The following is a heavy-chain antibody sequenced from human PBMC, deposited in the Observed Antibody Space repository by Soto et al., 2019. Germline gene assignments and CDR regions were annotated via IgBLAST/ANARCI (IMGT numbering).Heavy chain of an antibody. V-gene: IGHV1-2*04. J-gene: IGHJ6*02. Sequence: QVQLVQSGPEVKKPGASVKVSCKASGYTFSSYRIAWVRQAPGQGLEWMGWISHYSGNTHYAQKFQGWVTMTRDTSISTAYMELSRLRSDDTAVYYCARQDVESHGMDVWGQGTTVTVSS. CDR2: ISHYSGNT. D-gene: IGHD2-15*01. CDR1: GYTFSSYR. CDR3: ARQDVESHGMDV.